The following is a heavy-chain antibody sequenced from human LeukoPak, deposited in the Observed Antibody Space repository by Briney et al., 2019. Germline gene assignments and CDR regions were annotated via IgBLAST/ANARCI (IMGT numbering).Heavy chain of an antibody. V-gene: IGHV3-7*01. J-gene: IGHJ5*02. CDR3: ARDDCSSTSCYGGYNWFDP. D-gene: IGHD2-2*01. CDR1: GFTFSSYW. Sequence: GGSLRLSCAASGFTFSSYWMSWVRQAPGKGLEWVANIKQDGSEKYYVDSVKGRFTISRDNAKNSLYLQMNSLRAEDTAVYYCARDDCSSTSCYGGYNWFDPWGQGTLVTVSS. CDR2: IKQDGSEK.